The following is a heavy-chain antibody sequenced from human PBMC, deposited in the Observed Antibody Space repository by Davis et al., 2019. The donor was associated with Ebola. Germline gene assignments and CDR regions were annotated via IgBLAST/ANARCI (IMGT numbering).Heavy chain of an antibody. CDR1: GFTFSSYS. CDR3: ARGDSSSSIFYYYGMDV. V-gene: IGHV3-48*04. CDR2: ISSSSSTI. Sequence: GESLKISCAASGFTFSSYSMNWVRQAPGKGLEWVSYISSSSSTIYYADSVKGRFTISRDNAKNSLYLQMNSLRAGDTAVYYCARGDSSSSIFYYYGMDVWGQGTTVTVSS. J-gene: IGHJ6*02. D-gene: IGHD6-6*01.